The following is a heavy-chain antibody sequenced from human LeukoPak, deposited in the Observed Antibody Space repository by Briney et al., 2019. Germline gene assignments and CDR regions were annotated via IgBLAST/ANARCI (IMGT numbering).Heavy chain of an antibody. CDR3: ARVYRDDFWSGFSTHFDC. CDR1: GGSISNYY. V-gene: IGHV4-59*01. Sequence: PSETLSLTCTVSGGSISNYYWSWIPQPPGKGLEWIGYINYSGSATYNPFLKSRLTMSVDTSKNQFSLKLTSVTAADTAVYYCARVYRDDFWSGFSTHFDCWGQGTLVTVSS. D-gene: IGHD3-3*01. CDR2: INYSGSA. J-gene: IGHJ4*02.